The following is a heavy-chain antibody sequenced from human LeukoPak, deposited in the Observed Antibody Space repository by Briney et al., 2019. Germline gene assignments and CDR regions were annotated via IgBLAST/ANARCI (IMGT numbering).Heavy chain of an antibody. CDR1: GGIFSSYA. Sequence: SVKVSCTASGGIFSSYAISWVRQAPGQGLEWMGRIIPILGIANYAQKFQGRVTITADKSTSTAYMDLSSLRSEDTAVYYCARDLPPYYFDYWGQGTLVTVSS. V-gene: IGHV1-69*04. CDR3: ARDLPPYYFDY. CDR2: IIPILGIA. J-gene: IGHJ4*02.